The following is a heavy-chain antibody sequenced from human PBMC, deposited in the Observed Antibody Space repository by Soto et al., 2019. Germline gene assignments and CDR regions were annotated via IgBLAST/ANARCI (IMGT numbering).Heavy chain of an antibody. Sequence: ASVKVSCKASGYTFTHYDINWVRQATGQGLEWMGWMNPNTGNTGFAQKFQDRVTMTRNTSISTAYMELSSLRSEDTALYFCARGGPAPPSDFWGPGTPVTLSS. J-gene: IGHJ4*02. CDR3: ARGGPAPPSDF. V-gene: IGHV1-8*01. CDR1: GYTFTHYD. CDR2: MNPNTGNT.